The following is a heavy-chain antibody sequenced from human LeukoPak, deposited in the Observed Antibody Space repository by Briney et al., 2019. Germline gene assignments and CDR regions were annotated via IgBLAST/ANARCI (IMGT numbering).Heavy chain of an antibody. J-gene: IGHJ4*02. V-gene: IGHV3-7*04. CDR3: ARSSGWLLDY. D-gene: IGHD6-19*01. CDR2: VKQDGSEK. Sequence: GGSLRLSCAASGFSFSKYWMNWVRQAPGKGLEWVANVKQDGSEKHFVDSVKTRFTISRDNAKNSLFLQMNSLRAEDTAVYYCARSSGWLLDYWGQGALVTVPS. CDR1: GFSFSKYW.